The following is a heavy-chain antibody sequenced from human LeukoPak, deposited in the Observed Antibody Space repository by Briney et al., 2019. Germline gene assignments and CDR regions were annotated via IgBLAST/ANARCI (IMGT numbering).Heavy chain of an antibody. CDR3: ARHVLGDDSSGYSYYYYMDV. Sequence: GASVKVSCKASGYTFTGYYMHWVRQAPGQGLEWMGWINPNSGGTNYAQKFQGRVTMTRDTSISTAYMELSRLRTDDTAVYYCARHVLGDDSSGYSYYYYMDVWGKGTTVTVSS. CDR1: GYTFTGYY. D-gene: IGHD3-22*01. J-gene: IGHJ6*03. CDR2: INPNSGGT. V-gene: IGHV1-2*02.